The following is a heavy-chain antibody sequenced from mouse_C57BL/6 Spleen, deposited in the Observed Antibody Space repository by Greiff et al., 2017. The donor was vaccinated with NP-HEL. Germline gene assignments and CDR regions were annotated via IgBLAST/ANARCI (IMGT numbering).Heavy chain of an antibody. V-gene: IGHV1-52*01. D-gene: IGHD2-5*01. CDR2: IDPSDSET. J-gene: IGHJ3*01. Sequence: QVQLQQPGAELVRPGSSVKLSCKASGYTFTSYWMHWVKQRPIQGLEWIGNIDPSDSETHYNQKFKDKATLTVDKSSSTAYMQLSSLTSEDSAVYYCASDHYSNHGKFAYWGQGTLVTVSA. CDR1: GYTFTSYW. CDR3: ASDHYSNHGKFAY.